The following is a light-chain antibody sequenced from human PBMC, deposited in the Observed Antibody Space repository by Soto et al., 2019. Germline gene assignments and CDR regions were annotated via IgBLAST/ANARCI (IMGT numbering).Light chain of an antibody. CDR1: QSVGGN. CDR2: EAS. CDR3: QQYNDWPPLYT. V-gene: IGKV3-15*01. J-gene: IGKJ2*01. Sequence: EMLMTQSPATLSVSLGERASLSCRASQSVGGNLAWYQQKPGQAPRLLIYEASTRAPGIPARFSGSGSGTEFTLTITSLQSEDFAVYYCQQYNDWPPLYTFAQGTKLEIK.